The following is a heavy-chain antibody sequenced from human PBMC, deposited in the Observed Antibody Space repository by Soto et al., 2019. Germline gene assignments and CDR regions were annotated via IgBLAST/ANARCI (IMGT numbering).Heavy chain of an antibody. D-gene: IGHD6-6*01. CDR3: ARVAARPSYYYYGMDV. V-gene: IGHV5-51*01. Sequence: PGESLKISCEGSGYSFTSYWIGWVRQMPGKGLEWMGIIYPGDSDTRYSPSFQGQVTISADKSISTAYLQWSSLKASDTAMYYCARVAARPSYYYYGMDVWGQGTTVTV. J-gene: IGHJ6*02. CDR1: GYSFTSYW. CDR2: IYPGDSDT.